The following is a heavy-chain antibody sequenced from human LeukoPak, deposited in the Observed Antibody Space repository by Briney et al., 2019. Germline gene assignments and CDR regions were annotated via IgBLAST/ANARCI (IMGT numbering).Heavy chain of an antibody. V-gene: IGHV4-39*01. CDR2: IYYSGST. CDR3: ATSHVAVTIQQDAFDI. CDR1: GGSISSSSYY. J-gene: IGHJ3*02. D-gene: IGHD4-17*01. Sequence: SETLSLTCTVSGGSISSSSYYWGWIRQPPGKGLEWIGSIYYSGSTYYNPSLKSRVTISVDTSKNQFSLKLSFVTAADTAVYYCATSHVAVTIQQDAFDIWGQGTMVTVSS.